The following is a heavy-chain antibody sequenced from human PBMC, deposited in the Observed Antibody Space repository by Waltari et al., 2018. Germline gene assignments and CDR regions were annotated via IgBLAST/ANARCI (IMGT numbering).Heavy chain of an antibody. CDR3: ARDPHTYYYGSGSYYHNMDV. CDR1: GYTFTGYY. Sequence: QVQLVQSGAEVKKPGASVKVSCKASGYTFTGYYMHWVRPAPGKGLEWMGWINPNSGGTNYAQKFQGRVTMTRDTSISTAYMELSRLRSDDTAVYYCARDPHTYYYGSGSYYHNMDVWGKGTTVTVSS. D-gene: IGHD3-10*01. V-gene: IGHV1-2*02. J-gene: IGHJ6*03. CDR2: INPNSGGT.